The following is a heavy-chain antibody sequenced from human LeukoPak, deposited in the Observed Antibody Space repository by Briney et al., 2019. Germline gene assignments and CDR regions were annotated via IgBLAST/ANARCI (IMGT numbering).Heavy chain of an antibody. CDR3: AVMYSSSWYWFDP. D-gene: IGHD6-13*01. CDR1: GGSTSSDY. Sequence: PSETLSLTCTVSGGSTSSDYWNWIRQPPGKRLEWIGYIYYSGSTNYNPSLKSRVIISVDTSKNQFSLKLSSVTAADTAVYYCAVMYSSSWYWFDPWGQGTLVTVSS. V-gene: IGHV4-59*08. J-gene: IGHJ5*02. CDR2: IYYSGST.